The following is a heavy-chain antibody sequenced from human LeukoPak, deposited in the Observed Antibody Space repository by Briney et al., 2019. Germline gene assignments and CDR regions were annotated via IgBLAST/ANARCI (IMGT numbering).Heavy chain of an antibody. V-gene: IGHV4-39*07. J-gene: IGHJ4*02. D-gene: IGHD3-22*01. CDR2: IYHSGST. CDR1: SASISSSPYF. Sequence: SETLSLTCTVSSASISSSPYFWGWIRQSPGKGLEWIGSIYHSGSTYYNPSLKSRVTISVDTSRDQFSLNLSSVTAADMAVYYCAREAFSSGYYDDYWGQGTLVTVSS. CDR3: AREAFSSGYYDDY.